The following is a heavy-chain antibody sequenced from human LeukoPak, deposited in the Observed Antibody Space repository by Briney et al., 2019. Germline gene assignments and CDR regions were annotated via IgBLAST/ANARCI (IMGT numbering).Heavy chain of an antibody. Sequence: GGSLRLSCAASGFTFSSYGMSWVRQAPGKGLEWVSAISGSGGSTYYAYSVKGRFTISRDNSKNTLYLKMNSLRAEDAAVYYCAKFSLYCGGDCASSFDYWGQGTLVTVSS. CDR2: ISGSGGST. V-gene: IGHV3-23*01. CDR1: GFTFSSYG. J-gene: IGHJ4*02. D-gene: IGHD2-21*02. CDR3: AKFSLYCGGDCASSFDY.